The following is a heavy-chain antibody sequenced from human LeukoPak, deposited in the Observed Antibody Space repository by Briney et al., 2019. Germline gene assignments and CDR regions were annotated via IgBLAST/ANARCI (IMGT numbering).Heavy chain of an antibody. Sequence: VASVKVSCKASGGTFSSYAISWVRQAPGQGLEWMGGIIPIFGTANYAQKFQGRVTINADESTSTAYMELSSLRSEDTAVYYCARGGYYGSGIDFRFDPWGQGTLVSVSS. CDR2: IIPIFGTA. J-gene: IGHJ5*02. D-gene: IGHD3-10*01. V-gene: IGHV1-69*13. CDR3: ARGGYYGSGIDFRFDP. CDR1: GGTFSSYA.